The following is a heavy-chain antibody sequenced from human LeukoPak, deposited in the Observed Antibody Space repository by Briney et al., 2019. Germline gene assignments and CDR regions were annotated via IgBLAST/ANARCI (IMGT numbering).Heavy chain of an antibody. J-gene: IGHJ3*02. Sequence: LGGSLRLSCAASGFTFSTNWMYWVRQAPGKGLVWVSRINSDGRSIGYADSVKGRFTISRDNAYNTLYLQMSSLRAEDTALYYCASGGRVGDIFDIWGQGTMVRVSS. CDR1: GFTFSTNW. D-gene: IGHD2-15*01. V-gene: IGHV3-74*01. CDR2: INSDGRSI. CDR3: ASGGRVGDIFDI.